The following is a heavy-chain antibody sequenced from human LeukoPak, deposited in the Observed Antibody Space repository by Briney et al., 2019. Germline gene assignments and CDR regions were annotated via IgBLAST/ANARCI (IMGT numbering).Heavy chain of an antibody. CDR3: ARGERGYNYDYYYYMDV. Sequence: SEALSLTCAVYGGSFSGYYWSWIRQPPGKGLEWIGEINHSGSTNYNPSLKSRVTISVDTSKNQFSLKLSSVTAADTAVYYCARGERGYNYDYYYYMDVWGKGTTVTVSS. J-gene: IGHJ6*03. D-gene: IGHD5-24*01. CDR2: INHSGST. CDR1: GGSFSGYY. V-gene: IGHV4-34*01.